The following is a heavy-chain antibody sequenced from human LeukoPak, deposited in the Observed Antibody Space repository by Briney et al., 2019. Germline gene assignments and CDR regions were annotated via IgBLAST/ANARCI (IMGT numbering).Heavy chain of an antibody. Sequence: SETLSLTCTVSGSSISSYYWSWIRQPPGKGLEGIGYIYYGGSPNYNPSLKSRVSISVDTSKNQLSLKLSSVTAADTAVYYCARRIVGATAFDSWGQGILVTVSS. D-gene: IGHD1-26*01. J-gene: IGHJ4*02. CDR3: ARRIVGATAFDS. CDR2: IYYGGSP. CDR1: GSSISSYY. V-gene: IGHV4-59*08.